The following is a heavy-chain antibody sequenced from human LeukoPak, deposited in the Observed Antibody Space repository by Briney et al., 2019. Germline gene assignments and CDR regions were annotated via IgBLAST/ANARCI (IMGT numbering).Heavy chain of an antibody. D-gene: IGHD6-13*01. CDR3: ARGVAAAGTIWFDP. J-gene: IGHJ5*02. CDR1: GGSISSVSYY. V-gene: IGHV4-61*02. CDR2: IYTSGST. Sequence: SETLSLTCTVSGGSISSVSYYWSWIRQPAGKGLEWIGRIYTSGSTNYNPSLKSRVTISVDASKNQFSLKLSSVTAADTAVYYCARGVAAAGTIWFDPWGQGTLVTVSS.